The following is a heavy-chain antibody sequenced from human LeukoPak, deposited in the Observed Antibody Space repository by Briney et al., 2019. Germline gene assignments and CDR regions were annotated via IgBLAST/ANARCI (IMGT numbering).Heavy chain of an antibody. D-gene: IGHD1-14*01. V-gene: IGHV4-61*02. J-gene: IGHJ6*02. CDR1: AGSISSAGYY. CDR3: ARESWHLRTNYYYGMDV. CDR2: IYSSGSN. Sequence: SQTLSLTCTVSAGSISSAGYYWSWIRPPAGKGLEWIGRIYSSGSNNYNSSLKRRGTISVDTSKNQFSLKLSSVTAADTAVYYCARESWHLRTNYYYGMDVWGQGTTVTVSS.